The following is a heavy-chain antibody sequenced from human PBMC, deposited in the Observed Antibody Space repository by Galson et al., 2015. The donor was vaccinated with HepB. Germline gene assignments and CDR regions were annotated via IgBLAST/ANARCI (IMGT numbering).Heavy chain of an antibody. D-gene: IGHD6-13*01. CDR1: GFAFRSYS. CDR3: ARERIAGNYYYGMHV. Sequence: SLRLSCAASGFAFRSYSINWVRQAPGKGLEWVPYISSDNSTIYYADSVKGRFTISRDNAKNSVYLQMNSLRDEDTAMYYCARERIAGNYYYGMHVWGQGTPVTVSS. J-gene: IGHJ6*02. V-gene: IGHV3-48*02. CDR2: ISSDNSTI.